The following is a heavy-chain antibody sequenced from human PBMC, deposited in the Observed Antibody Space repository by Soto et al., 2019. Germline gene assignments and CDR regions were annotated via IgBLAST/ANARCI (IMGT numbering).Heavy chain of an antibody. CDR3: ARDRGYCSGGTCYSVLDY. CDR2: IKEDGSEK. CDR1: GFTFSTYW. D-gene: IGHD2-15*01. Sequence: PGGSLRLSCAASGFTFSTYWMDWVRQAPGKGLEWVAKIKEDGSEKNYVDSVKGRFTISRDNAKTSLYLQMNSLRAGDTAVYYCARDRGYCSGGTCYSVLDYWGQGTLVTSPQ. J-gene: IGHJ4*02. V-gene: IGHV3-7*01.